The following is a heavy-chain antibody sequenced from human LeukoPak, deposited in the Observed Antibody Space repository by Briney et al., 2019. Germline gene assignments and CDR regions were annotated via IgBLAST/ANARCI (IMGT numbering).Heavy chain of an antibody. J-gene: IGHJ4*02. CDR1: GGSFSGYY. CDR2: INHSGST. V-gene: IGHV4-34*01. Sequence: PSETLSLTCAVYGGSFSGYYWSWTRQPPGKGLEWIGEINHSGSTNYNPSLKSRVTISVDTSKNQFSLKLSSVTAADTAVYYCARVAELRGVYWGQGTLVTVSS. CDR3: ARVAELRGVY. D-gene: IGHD1-14*01.